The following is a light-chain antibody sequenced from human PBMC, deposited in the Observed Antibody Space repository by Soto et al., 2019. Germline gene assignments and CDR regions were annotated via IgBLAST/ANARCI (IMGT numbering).Light chain of an antibody. Sequence: EIVLTQSPGTLSLSPGERATLSCRASQSVSSSLAWYQQKPGQAPSLLIYGASSRATGISDRFSGSGSGTDFTLTISRLEPEDFATYYCQQYNSGWTFGQGTKVDIK. V-gene: IGKV3-20*01. J-gene: IGKJ1*01. CDR3: QQYNSGWT. CDR1: QSVSSS. CDR2: GAS.